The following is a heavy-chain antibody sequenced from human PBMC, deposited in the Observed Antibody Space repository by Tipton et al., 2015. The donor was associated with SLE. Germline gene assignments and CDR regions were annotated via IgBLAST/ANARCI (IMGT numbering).Heavy chain of an antibody. J-gene: IGHJ6*02. Sequence: LRLSCTVSGGSISSSSYYWGWIRQPPGKGLEWIGSIYYSGSTYYSPSLWSRVTMSVDTSKNQFSLKVTSVTAADTAVYYCARDKRVGFWSGYDAVDYYYGFDVWGQGTTVTVSS. D-gene: IGHD3-3*01. CDR2: IYYSGST. CDR1: GGSISSSSYY. V-gene: IGHV4-39*02. CDR3: ARDKRVGFWSGYDAVDYYYGFDV.